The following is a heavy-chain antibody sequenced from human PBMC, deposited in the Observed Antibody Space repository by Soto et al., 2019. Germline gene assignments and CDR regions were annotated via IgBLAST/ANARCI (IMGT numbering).Heavy chain of an antibody. J-gene: IGHJ4*02. CDR2: INHSGST. V-gene: IGHV4-34*01. D-gene: IGHD3-10*01. CDR1: GGSFSGYY. Sequence: KPSETLSLTCAVYGGSFSGYYLSWIRQPPGKGLEWIGEINHSGSTNYNPSLKSRVTISVDTSKNQFSLKLSSVTAADTAVYYCARGRVGTMVRGVRYYFDYWGQGTLVTVSS. CDR3: ARGRVGTMVRGVRYYFDY.